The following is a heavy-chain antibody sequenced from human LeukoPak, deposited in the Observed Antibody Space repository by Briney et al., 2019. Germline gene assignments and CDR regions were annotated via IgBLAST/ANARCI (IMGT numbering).Heavy chain of an antibody. D-gene: IGHD6-13*01. CDR1: DGAITGYY. CDR3: ARGYSTSWTYYFDY. J-gene: IGHJ4*02. CDR2: IYGNT. V-gene: IGHV4-59*01. Sequence: PSETLSLTCTVSDGAITGYYWGWIRQPPGKGLEWIGHIYGNTNYNPSLKSRVTISVDTSKNHLSLKMNSVTAADTAVYYCARGYSTSWTYYFDYWGQGALVTVSS.